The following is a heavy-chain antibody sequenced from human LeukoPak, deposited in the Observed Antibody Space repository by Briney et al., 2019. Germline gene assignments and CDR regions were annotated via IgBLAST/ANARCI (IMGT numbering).Heavy chain of an antibody. D-gene: IGHD3-9*01. CDR3: ARWGTYYDILTVPGWFDP. CDR2: IYYSGST. CDR1: GGSISSYY. Sequence: PSETLSLTCTVSGGSISSYYWSWIRQPPGKGLEWIGYIYYSGSTNYNPSLKSRVTISVDTSKNQFSLKLSSVTAADTAVYYCARWGTYYDILTVPGWFDPWGLGTLVSVSS. J-gene: IGHJ5*02. V-gene: IGHV4-59*01.